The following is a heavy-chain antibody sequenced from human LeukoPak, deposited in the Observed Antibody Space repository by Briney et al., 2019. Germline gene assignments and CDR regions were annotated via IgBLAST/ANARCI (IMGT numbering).Heavy chain of an antibody. CDR3: AKDISFDGSGSTFDY. D-gene: IGHD3-10*01. J-gene: IGHJ4*02. CDR2: ISWNSGSI. CDR1: GFTFDDYA. Sequence: GGSLRLSCAASGFTFDDYAMHWVRQAPGKGLEWVSGISWNSGSIGYADSVKGRFTISRDNAKNSLYLQMNSLRAEDTALYYCAKDISFDGSGSTFDYWGQGTLVTVSS. V-gene: IGHV3-9*01.